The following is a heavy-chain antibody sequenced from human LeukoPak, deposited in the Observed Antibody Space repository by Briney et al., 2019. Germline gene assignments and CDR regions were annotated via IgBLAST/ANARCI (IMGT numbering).Heavy chain of an antibody. CDR1: GFTFSSYE. J-gene: IGHJ4*02. Sequence: GGSLRLSCAASGFTFSSYEMNWVRQAPGKGLEWVSSISGSSSYIYYADSVKGRFTVSRDNAKNSLYLQMNSLRAEDTALYYCARDRAYSSGWDEDYWGQGTLVTVSS. D-gene: IGHD6-19*01. CDR2: ISGSSSYI. V-gene: IGHV3-21*01. CDR3: ARDRAYSSGWDEDY.